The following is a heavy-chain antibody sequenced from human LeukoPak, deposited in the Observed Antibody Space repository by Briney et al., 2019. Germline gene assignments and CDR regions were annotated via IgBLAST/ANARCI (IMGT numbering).Heavy chain of an antibody. V-gene: IGHV1-2*02. Sequence: ASVKVSCKASGYTFTGYYMHWVRQAPGQGLEWMGWINPNSGGTNYAQKFQGRVTMTTDTSISTAYMDLSRLTSDDTAVYYCAREGCSTTSCYVIGDDKWFDPWVQGTLVTVSS. CDR1: GYTFTGYY. D-gene: IGHD2-2*01. CDR2: INPNSGGT. CDR3: AREGCSTTSCYVIGDDKWFDP. J-gene: IGHJ5*02.